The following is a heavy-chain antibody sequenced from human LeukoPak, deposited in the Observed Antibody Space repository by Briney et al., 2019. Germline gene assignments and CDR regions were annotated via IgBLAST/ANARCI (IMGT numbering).Heavy chain of an antibody. CDR1: GGSINSYY. Sequence: SETLSLTCTVPGGSINSYYWSWIRQPAGKGLEWIGHIYISGSTNYNPSLKSRVTMSVDTSKNQFSLKLSSVTAADTAVYYCARTYYDTSGFYFDFWGQGILVTVSS. CDR3: ARTYYDTSGFYFDF. J-gene: IGHJ4*02. CDR2: IYISGST. D-gene: IGHD3-22*01. V-gene: IGHV4-4*07.